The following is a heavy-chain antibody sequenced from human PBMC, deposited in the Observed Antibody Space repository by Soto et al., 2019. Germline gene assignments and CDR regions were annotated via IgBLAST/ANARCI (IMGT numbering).Heavy chain of an antibody. J-gene: IGHJ4*02. CDR1: GGSISSSRCH. CDR2: IKYSGTT. D-gene: IGHD4-17*01. V-gene: IGHV4-39*07. CDR3: ARSSQSTVTTFXY. Sequence: SETLSLTCTVSGGSISSSRCHWGWIRQPPGKGLEWIASIKYSGTTFYNPSLKSRVTLSVDTSKNQFSLKLSSVTAADTAVYYCARSSQSTVTTFXYWGQGTLVTVS.